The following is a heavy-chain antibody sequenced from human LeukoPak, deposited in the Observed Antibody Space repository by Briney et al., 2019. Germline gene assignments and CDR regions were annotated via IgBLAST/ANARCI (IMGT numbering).Heavy chain of an antibody. CDR1: GGSISTSSYY. CDR2: IYYSGST. J-gene: IGHJ6*02. D-gene: IGHD4-17*01. Sequence: SETLSLTCTVSGGSISTSSYYWGWIRQPPGKGLEWIGYIYYSGSTNYNPSLKSRVTISVDTSKNQFSLKLSSVTAADTAVYYCARMDGDYVYYYGMDVWGQGTTVTVSS. CDR3: ARMDGDYVYYYGMDV. V-gene: IGHV4-61*05.